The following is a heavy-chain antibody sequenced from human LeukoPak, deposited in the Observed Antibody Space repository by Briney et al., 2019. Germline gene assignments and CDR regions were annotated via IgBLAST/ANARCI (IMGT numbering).Heavy chain of an antibody. CDR3: ARDGSLPDY. CDR1: GFTFSHYW. J-gene: IGHJ4*02. Sequence: PGESLRLSCAASGFTFSHYWMHWVRQVPGKGLVWVSRIHGDGSSPIYADSVKGRFTISRDNAKNTLYLQMNSLGVEDGGIYYCARDGSLPDYWGQGTLVTVSS. V-gene: IGHV3-74*01. CDR2: IHGDGSSP. D-gene: IGHD1-1*01.